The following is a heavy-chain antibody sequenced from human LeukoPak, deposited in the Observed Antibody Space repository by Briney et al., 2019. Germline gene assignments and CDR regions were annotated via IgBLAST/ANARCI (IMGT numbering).Heavy chain of an antibody. CDR1: GFTFSSYN. Sequence: GGSLRLSCAASGFTFSSYNMNWVRQAPGKGLEWVSSISSSSSYIYYADSVKGRFTISRDNAKNSLYLQMNSLRAEDTAVYYCARLGLRGYLFDPWGQGTLVIVSS. CDR2: ISSSSSYI. J-gene: IGHJ5*02. V-gene: IGHV3-21*01. D-gene: IGHD4-17*01. CDR3: ARLGLRGYLFDP.